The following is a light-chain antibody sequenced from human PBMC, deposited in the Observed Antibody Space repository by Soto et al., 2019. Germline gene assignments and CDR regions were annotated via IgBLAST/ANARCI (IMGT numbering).Light chain of an antibody. CDR1: SGHSSYA. CDR2: LNSDGSH. V-gene: IGLV4-69*01. CDR3: QTWGTGTWV. J-gene: IGLJ3*02. Sequence: QPVLTQSPSASPSLGASVKLTCTLSSGHSSYAIAWHQQQPEKGPRYLMTLNSDGSHSKGDGIPDRFSGSSSGAERYLTISSLQSEDEADYYCQTWGTGTWVFGGGTTLTVL.